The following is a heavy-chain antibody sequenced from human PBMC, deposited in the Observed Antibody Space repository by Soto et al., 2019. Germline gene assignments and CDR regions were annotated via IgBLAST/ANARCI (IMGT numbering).Heavy chain of an antibody. Sequence: GGSLRLSCAASGFTFSSYGMHWVRQAPGKGLEWVAVIWYDGSNKYYADSVKGRFTISRDNSKNTLYLQMNSLRAEDTAVYYCARDRFTMVRGVIWCYYYGMDVWGQGTTVTVSS. V-gene: IGHV3-33*01. CDR3: ARDRFTMVRGVIWCYYYGMDV. D-gene: IGHD3-10*01. J-gene: IGHJ6*02. CDR1: GFTFSSYG. CDR2: IWYDGSNK.